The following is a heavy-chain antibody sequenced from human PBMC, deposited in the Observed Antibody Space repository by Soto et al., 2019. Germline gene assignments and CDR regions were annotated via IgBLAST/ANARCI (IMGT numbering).Heavy chain of an antibody. CDR1: GGSFSNYA. CDR2: IIPIFGTP. J-gene: IGHJ6*02. Sequence: QVQLVQSGAEVKKPGSSVKVSCKASGGSFSNYAINWVRQAPGQGLEWMGGIIPIFGTPNYAQKFQGRVTITADESTSTGHMELSSLRSEDTAVYYCARSEAYCGGDCYPQASYYYYGMDVWGQGATVTVSS. CDR3: ARSEAYCGGDCYPQASYYYYGMDV. D-gene: IGHD2-21*02. V-gene: IGHV1-69*12.